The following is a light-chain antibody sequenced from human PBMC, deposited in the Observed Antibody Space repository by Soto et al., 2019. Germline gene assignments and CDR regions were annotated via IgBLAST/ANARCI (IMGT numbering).Light chain of an antibody. CDR1: QDINNY. CDR2: AAS. CDR3: QQYHSYPPS. V-gene: IGKV1-16*02. J-gene: IGKJ1*01. Sequence: DIQMTQSPSSLSASVGDRVTITCRASQDINNYLAWFQQKPVKAPKSLIYAASTLQPGVPSKFSGSASGTDFTLTINSLQPEDFATYYCQQYHSYPPSFGQGTKVEIK.